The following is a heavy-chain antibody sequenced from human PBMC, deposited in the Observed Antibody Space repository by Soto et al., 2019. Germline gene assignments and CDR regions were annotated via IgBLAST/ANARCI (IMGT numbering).Heavy chain of an antibody. D-gene: IGHD6-13*01. J-gene: IGHJ6*02. Sequence: PRLSCAASGFTFSRYEMSWVRQAPGKGLEWVANIKQDGSEKYYVDSVKGRFTISRDNAKNSLYLQMNSLRAEDTAVYYCAGDGDIAAAGTDYYYYYYGMDVWGQGTTVTVSS. CDR3: AGDGDIAAAGTDYYYYYYGMDV. V-gene: IGHV3-7*03. CDR1: GFTFSRYE. CDR2: IKQDGSEK.